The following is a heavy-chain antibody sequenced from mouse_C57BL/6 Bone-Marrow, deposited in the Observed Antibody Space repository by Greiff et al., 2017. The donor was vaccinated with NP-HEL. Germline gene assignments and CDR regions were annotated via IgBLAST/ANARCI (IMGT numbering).Heavy chain of an antibody. D-gene: IGHD1-1*01. V-gene: IGHV1-85*01. Sequence: QVQLQQSGPELVKPGASVKLSCKASGYTFTSYDINWVKQRPGQGLEWIGWIYPRDGSTKYNEKFKGKATLTVDTSSSTAYMELHSLTSEDSAVYFCERNVYYYGSSWAYWGQGTLVTVSA. CDR2: IYPRDGST. J-gene: IGHJ3*01. CDR1: GYTFTSYD. CDR3: ERNVYYYGSSWAY.